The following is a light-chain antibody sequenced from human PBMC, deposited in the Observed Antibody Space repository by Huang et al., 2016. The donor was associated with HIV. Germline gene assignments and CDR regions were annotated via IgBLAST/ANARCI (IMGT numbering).Light chain of an antibody. J-gene: IGKJ3*01. Sequence: IVMTQSPDSLAGSLGERATINCKSSHSILNPFNNKNYLGWYQQRPGQPPKFLISCASTRESGFPDRFSGSGSGTNFTLTISSLQAEDVAIYYCQQYCFTPMTFGPGTNVEIK. CDR1: HSILNPFNNKNY. CDR2: CAS. CDR3: QQYCFTPMT. V-gene: IGKV4-1*01.